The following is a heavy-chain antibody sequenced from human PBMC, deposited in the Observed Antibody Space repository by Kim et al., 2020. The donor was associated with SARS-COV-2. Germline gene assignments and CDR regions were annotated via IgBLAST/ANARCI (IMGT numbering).Heavy chain of an antibody. CDR2: IYYSGST. Sequence: SETLSLTCTVSGGSISSSSYYWGWIRQPPGKGLEWIGSIYYSGSTYYNPSLKSRVTISVDTSKNQFSLKLSSVTAADTAVYYCASPSEKYYYDSSGYPPLDYWGQGTLVTVSS. CDR3: ASPSEKYYYDSSGYPPLDY. D-gene: IGHD3-22*01. V-gene: IGHV4-39*01. CDR1: GGSISSSSYY. J-gene: IGHJ4*02.